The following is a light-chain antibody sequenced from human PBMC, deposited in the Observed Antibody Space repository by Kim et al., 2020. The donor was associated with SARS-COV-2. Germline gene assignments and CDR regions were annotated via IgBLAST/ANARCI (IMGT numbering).Light chain of an antibody. CDR1: SGHSNYA. V-gene: IGLV4-69*02. CDR3: QTWGIGMVV. CDR2: LNTDGSH. Sequence: QLVLTQSPSASASLGASVKLTCTLSSGHSNYAIAWHQQQPEKGPRYLMKLNTDGSHSKGDGIPDRFSGSRSGAERYLTISSLQSDDEADYYCQTWGIGMVVFGGGTQLTVL. J-gene: IGLJ2*01.